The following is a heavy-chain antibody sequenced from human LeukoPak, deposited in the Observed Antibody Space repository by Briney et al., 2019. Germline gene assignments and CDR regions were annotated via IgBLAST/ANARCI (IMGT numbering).Heavy chain of an antibody. V-gene: IGHV3-23*01. CDR3: AKDGTGCGGDCYSDY. CDR2: ITYSSGNT. J-gene: IGHJ4*02. D-gene: IGHD2-21*02. CDR1: GFTFSAYG. Sequence: GGSLRLSCAASGFTFSAYGMSWFRQAPGKGLEWVSAITYSSGNTYYADSVKGRFTISRDNSKNTLYLQMNSLRAEDTALYYCAKDGTGCGGDCYSDYWGQGTLVTVSS.